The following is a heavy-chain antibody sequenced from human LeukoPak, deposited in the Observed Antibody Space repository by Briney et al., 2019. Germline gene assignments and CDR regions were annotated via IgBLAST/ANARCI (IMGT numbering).Heavy chain of an antibody. V-gene: IGHV3-53*01. CDR3: ARGKSGSSHDY. Sequence: GGSLRLSCAPSGLTVSNYYMTWVRQAPEEGRAWVSVTYSGGTTHYADSVKGRFTITRDTSKNTLYLQMNSLRAYDTAVDYCARGKSGSSHDYWGQGTLVTVSS. D-gene: IGHD1-26*01. CDR2: TYSGGTT. CDR1: GLTVSNYY. J-gene: IGHJ4*02.